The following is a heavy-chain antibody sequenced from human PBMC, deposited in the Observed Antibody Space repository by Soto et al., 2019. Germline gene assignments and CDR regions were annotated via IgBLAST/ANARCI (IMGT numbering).Heavy chain of an antibody. V-gene: IGHV4-59*01. Sequence: PSETLSLTCTVSGGSIGGYYWGWIRQPPGKGLEWIGYIYYSGSSKYNPSLKSRVTISIDTSKNQFSLTLKSVTAVDTAVYYCASGGNWFDPWGQGVLVTVSS. D-gene: IGHD3-16*01. CDR1: GGSIGGYY. J-gene: IGHJ5*02. CDR3: ASGGNWFDP. CDR2: IYYSGSS.